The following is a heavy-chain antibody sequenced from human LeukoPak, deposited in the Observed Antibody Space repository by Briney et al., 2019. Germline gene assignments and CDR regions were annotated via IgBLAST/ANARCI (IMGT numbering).Heavy chain of an antibody. CDR3: AKATGITIFRTEDAFDI. Sequence: SLRLSCAASGFTFSSYALSWVRQAPGKGLEWVSGNSWNSGSIGYADPVKGRFTISRDNAKNSLCLQMNSLRAEDMALYYCAKATGITIFRTEDAFDIWGQGTMVTVSS. J-gene: IGHJ3*02. CDR1: GFTFSSYA. CDR2: NSWNSGSI. V-gene: IGHV3-9*03. D-gene: IGHD3-9*01.